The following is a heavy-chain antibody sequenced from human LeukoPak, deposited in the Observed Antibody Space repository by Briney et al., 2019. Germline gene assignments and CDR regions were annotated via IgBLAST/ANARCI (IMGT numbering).Heavy chain of an antibody. CDR1: GGTFSSYA. CDR2: IIPIFGTA. Sequence: SVTVSCKASGGTFSSYAINWVRQAPGQGLEWMGGIIPIFGTANYAQKFQGRVTITADESTSTAYMELSSLRSEDTAVYYCARDGYYYDSSGYYYFDYWGQGTPVTVSS. V-gene: IGHV1-69*13. J-gene: IGHJ4*02. D-gene: IGHD3-22*01. CDR3: ARDGYYYDSSGYYYFDY.